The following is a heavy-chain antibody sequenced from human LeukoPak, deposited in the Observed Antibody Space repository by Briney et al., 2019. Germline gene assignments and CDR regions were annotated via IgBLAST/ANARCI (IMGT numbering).Heavy chain of an antibody. CDR2: IIPIFGTA. V-gene: IGHV1-69*05. Sequence: SVKVSCKASGGTFSSYAISWVRQAPGQGLEWTGGIIPIFGTANYAQKFQGRVTITTDESTSTAYMELSSLRSEDTAVYYCAGGDTAMDNYYYYYMDAWGKGTTVTVSS. CDR3: AGGDTAMDNYYYYYMDA. J-gene: IGHJ6*03. CDR1: GGTFSSYA. D-gene: IGHD5-18*01.